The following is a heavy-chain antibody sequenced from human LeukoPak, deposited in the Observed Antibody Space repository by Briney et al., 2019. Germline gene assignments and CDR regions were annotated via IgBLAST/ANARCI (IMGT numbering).Heavy chain of an antibody. CDR3: VREDTPATANY. Sequence: GGSLRLSCAASGFNFANHAMSWVRQTPGKGLEWVSAISGGGDITYYADSVTGRFTISRDNSKDTPFLQMHSLRPGDTAVYYCVREDTPATANYWGQGTLVTISS. D-gene: IGHD2-21*02. V-gene: IGHV3-23*01. J-gene: IGHJ4*02. CDR1: GFNFANHA. CDR2: ISGGGDIT.